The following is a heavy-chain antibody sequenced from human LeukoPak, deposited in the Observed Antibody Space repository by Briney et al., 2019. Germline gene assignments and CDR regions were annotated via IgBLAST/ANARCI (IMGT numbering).Heavy chain of an antibody. CDR2: IIPILGIA. Sequence: SVKVYCKASGGTFSSYAISWVRQAPGQGLEWMGRIIPILGIANYAQKFQGRVTITADKSTSTAYMELSSLRSEDTAVYYCAREDDSSGYCDYWGQGTLVTVSS. V-gene: IGHV1-69*04. CDR1: GGTFSSYA. J-gene: IGHJ4*02. D-gene: IGHD3-22*01. CDR3: AREDDSSGYCDY.